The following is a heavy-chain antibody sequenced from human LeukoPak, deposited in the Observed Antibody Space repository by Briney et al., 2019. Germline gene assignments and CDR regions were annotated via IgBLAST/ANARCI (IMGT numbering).Heavy chain of an antibody. V-gene: IGHV4-31*03. Sequence: TSETLSLTCTVSGGSISSGGYYWSWIRQHPGKGLEWIGYISYSGSPYSNPSLKSRVTISVDTSKNQFSLKLSSMTAADTAVYYCARASMVRGVNNFDYWGQGTLVIVSS. D-gene: IGHD3-10*01. CDR3: ARASMVRGVNNFDY. CDR2: ISYSGSP. CDR1: GGSISSGGYY. J-gene: IGHJ4*02.